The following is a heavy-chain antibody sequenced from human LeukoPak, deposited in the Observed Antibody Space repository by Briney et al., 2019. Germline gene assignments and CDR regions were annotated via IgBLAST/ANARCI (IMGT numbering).Heavy chain of an antibody. CDR1: GFGFSSYT. CDR2: IKQDGSEK. CDR3: ARRYFDWLYGMDV. D-gene: IGHD3-9*01. V-gene: IGHV3-7*01. J-gene: IGHJ6*02. Sequence: GGSLRLSCAASGFGFSSYTMSWVRQAPGKGLEWVANIKQDGSEKYYVDSVKGRFTISRDNAKNSLYLQMNSLRAEDTAVYYCARRYFDWLYGMDVWGQGTTVTVSS.